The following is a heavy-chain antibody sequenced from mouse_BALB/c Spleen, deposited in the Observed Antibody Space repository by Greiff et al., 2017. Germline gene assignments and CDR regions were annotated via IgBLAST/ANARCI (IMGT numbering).Heavy chain of an antibody. V-gene: IGHV2-6-7*01. J-gene: IGHJ3*01. CDR2: IWGDGST. CDR1: GFSLTGYG. Sequence: VKLMESGPGLVAPSQSLSITCTVSGFSLTGYGVNWVRQPPGKGLEWLGMIWGDGSTDYNSALKSRLSISKDNSKSQVFLKMNSLQTDDTARYYCARADYDVGAWFAYWGQGTLVTVSA. D-gene: IGHD2-4*01. CDR3: ARADYDVGAWFAY.